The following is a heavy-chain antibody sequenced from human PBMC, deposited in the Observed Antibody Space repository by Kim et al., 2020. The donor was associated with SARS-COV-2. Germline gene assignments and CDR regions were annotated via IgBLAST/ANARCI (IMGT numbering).Heavy chain of an antibody. J-gene: IGHJ4*02. V-gene: IGHV4-4*07. CDR2: IYTSGST. D-gene: IGHD4-17*01. CDR3: ARDSGYGSDYGDASYYFDY. CDR1: GGSISSYY. Sequence: SETLSLTCTVSGGSISSYYWSWIRQPAGKGLEWIGRIYTSGSTNYNPSLKSRVTMSVDTSKNQFSLKLSSVTAADTAVYYCARDSGYGSDYGDASYYFDYWGQGTLVTVSS.